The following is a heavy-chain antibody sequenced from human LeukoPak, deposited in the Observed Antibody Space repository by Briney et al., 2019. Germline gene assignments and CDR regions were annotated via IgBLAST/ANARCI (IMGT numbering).Heavy chain of an antibody. CDR1: GVTFSDYY. V-gene: IGHV3-11*01. CDR3: GYFDY. Sequence: GGSLRHSCAASGVTFSDYYTSWIRQAPGKGLEWVSYISSSGTTIYYADSVKGRFTISRDNAKNSLYLQMNSLRADYGDSSRRGYFDYWGQGTLVVVSS. D-gene: IGHD4-23*01. J-gene: IGHJ4*02. CDR2: ISSSGTTI.